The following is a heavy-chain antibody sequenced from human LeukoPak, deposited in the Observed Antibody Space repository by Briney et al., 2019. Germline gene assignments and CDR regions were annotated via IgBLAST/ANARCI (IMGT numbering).Heavy chain of an antibody. J-gene: IGHJ6*02. D-gene: IGHD4-17*01. V-gene: IGHV1-69*13. CDR2: IIPIFGTA. CDR1: GGTFSSYA. Sequence: SVKVSCKASGGTFSSYAISWVRQAPGQGLEWMGGIIPIFGTANYAQKFQGRVTITADESTSTAYMELSSLRSEDTAVYYWARGGPTVTTPSLWGTKYYYYYYGMDVWGQGTTVTVSS. CDR3: ARGGPTVTTPSLWGTKYYYYYYGMDV.